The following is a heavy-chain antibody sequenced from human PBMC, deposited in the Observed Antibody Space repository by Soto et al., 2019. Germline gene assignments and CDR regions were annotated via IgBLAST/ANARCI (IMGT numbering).Heavy chain of an antibody. D-gene: IGHD2-15*01. CDR2: IVVGSGNT. J-gene: IGHJ6*02. V-gene: IGHV1-58*01. Sequence: QMQLVQSGPEVKKPGTSVKVSCKASGFTFTSSAVQWVRQARGQRLEWIGWIVVGSGNTNYAQKFQERVTITRDMSTSTAYMGLSSLGSEDTAVYYCAAAVEAHYYYGMDVWGQGTTVTVSS. CDR1: GFTFTSSA. CDR3: AAAVEAHYYYGMDV.